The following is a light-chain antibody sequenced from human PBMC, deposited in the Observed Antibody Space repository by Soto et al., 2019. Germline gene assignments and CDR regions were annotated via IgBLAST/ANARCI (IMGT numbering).Light chain of an antibody. CDR3: QQYGGVPYT. Sequence: EFVLTQSPGTLSLSPGQRATLSCRASESISRDYLAWYQQRLGQAPRLLIYGASSGATGIPDRFSGSGSGTDFTLTISRLEPEDFAIYYCQQYGGVPYTFGQGTKV. V-gene: IGKV3-20*01. J-gene: IGKJ2*01. CDR2: GAS. CDR1: ESISRDY.